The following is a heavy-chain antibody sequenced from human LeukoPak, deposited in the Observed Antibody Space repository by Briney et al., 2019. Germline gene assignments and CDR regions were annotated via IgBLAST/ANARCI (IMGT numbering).Heavy chain of an antibody. V-gene: IGHV5-51*01. Sequence: GESLKISCKGSGYSFTSYWIGWVRQMPGKGLEWMGIIYPGDSDTRYSPSFQGQVTISADKSISTAYLQWSSLKASDTAMYYCTRPLRDYGDYVEGAFDIWGQGTMVTVSS. D-gene: IGHD4-17*01. CDR3: TRPLRDYGDYVEGAFDI. CDR2: IYPGDSDT. CDR1: GYSFTSYW. J-gene: IGHJ3*02.